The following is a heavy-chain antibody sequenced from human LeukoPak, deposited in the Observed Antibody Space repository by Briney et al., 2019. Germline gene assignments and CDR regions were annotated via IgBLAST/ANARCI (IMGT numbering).Heavy chain of an antibody. Sequence: SETLSLTCTVSGGSISSSSYYWGWIRQPPGKGLEWIGSIYYSGSTYYNPSLKSRVTISVDTSKNQFSLKLSSVTAADTAVYYCARASPIDGSGWTPWYFDYWGQGTLVTVSS. D-gene: IGHD6-19*01. CDR3: ARASPIDGSGWTPWYFDY. V-gene: IGHV4-39*01. CDR2: IYYSGST. J-gene: IGHJ4*02. CDR1: GGSISSSSYY.